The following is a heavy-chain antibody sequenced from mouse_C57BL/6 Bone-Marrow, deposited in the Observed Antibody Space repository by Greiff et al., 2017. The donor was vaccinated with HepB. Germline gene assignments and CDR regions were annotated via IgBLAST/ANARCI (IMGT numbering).Heavy chain of an antibody. J-gene: IGHJ2*01. CDR1: GYTFTSYG. CDR3: ARGSYGSSYRYFDY. D-gene: IGHD1-1*01. Sequence: QVQLKQSGAELARPGASVKLSCKASGYTFTSYGISWVKQRTGQGLEWIGEIYPRSGNTYYNEKFKGKATLTADKSSSTAYMELRSLTSEDSAVYFCARGSYGSSYRYFDYWGQGTTLTVSS. V-gene: IGHV1-81*01. CDR2: IYPRSGNT.